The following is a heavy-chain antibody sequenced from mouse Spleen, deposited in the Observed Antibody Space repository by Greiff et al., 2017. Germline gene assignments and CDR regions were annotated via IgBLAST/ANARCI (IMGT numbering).Heavy chain of an antibody. CDR3: ARQVYYDYEAWFAY. D-gene: IGHD2-4*01. CDR1: GFTFSDYY. CDR2: ISNGGGST. Sequence: DVKLQESGGGLVQPGGSLKLSCAASGFTFSDYYMYWVRQTPEKRLEWVAYISNGGGSTYYPDTVKGRFTISRDNAKNTLYLQMSRLKSEDTAMYYCARQVYYDYEAWFAYWGQGTLVTVSA. J-gene: IGHJ3*01. V-gene: IGHV5-12*01.